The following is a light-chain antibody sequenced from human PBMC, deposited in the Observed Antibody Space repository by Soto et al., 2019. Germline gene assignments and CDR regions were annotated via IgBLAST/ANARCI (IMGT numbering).Light chain of an antibody. CDR3: QSYDIKLSSPV. J-gene: IGLJ2*01. CDR2: ANT. V-gene: IGLV1-40*01. Sequence: QSVLTQPPSVSGAPRQRVTISCAGNTSNIGAGYDVHWYQQFPGTAPRLVIHANTNRPSGVPDRFSGSKSGTSASLAITGLQADDEADYHCQSYDIKLSSPVFGGGTKVTVL. CDR1: TSNIGAGYD.